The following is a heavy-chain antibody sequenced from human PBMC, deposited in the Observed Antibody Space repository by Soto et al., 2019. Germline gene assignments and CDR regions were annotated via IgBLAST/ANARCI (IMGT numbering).Heavy chain of an antibody. Sequence: PSETLSLTCAVYGGSFSGYYWSWIRQPPGKGLEWIGEINHSGSTNYNPSLKSRVTISVDTSKNQFSLRLSSVTAADTAVYYCARTLRFLEWLPLMHYGMVVWGQGTTVSVSS. J-gene: IGHJ6*02. CDR2: INHSGST. V-gene: IGHV4-34*01. CDR3: ARTLRFLEWLPLMHYGMVV. CDR1: GGSFSGYY. D-gene: IGHD3-3*01.